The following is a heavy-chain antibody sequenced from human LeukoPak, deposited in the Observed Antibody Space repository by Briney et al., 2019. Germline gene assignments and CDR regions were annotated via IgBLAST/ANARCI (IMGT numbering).Heavy chain of an antibody. Sequence: GGSLRLSCAASGFTFSSYWMTWVRQAPGKGLEWVANIRQDGNDKYYADSVKGRFTISRDNAKNSLYLQMNNLRADDTAVYYCANAPTAVDSDYWGQGTLVTVSS. CDR3: ANAPTAVDSDY. CDR1: GFTFSSYW. CDR2: IRQDGNDK. J-gene: IGHJ4*02. D-gene: IGHD2-2*01. V-gene: IGHV3-7*02.